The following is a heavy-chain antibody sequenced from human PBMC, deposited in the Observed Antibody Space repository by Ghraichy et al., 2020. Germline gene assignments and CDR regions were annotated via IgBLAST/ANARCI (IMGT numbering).Heavy chain of an antibody. V-gene: IGHV4-59*01. Sequence: SETLSLTCTVSGGSISSYYWSWIRQPPGKGLEWIGYIYYSGSTNYNPSLKSRVTISVDTSKNQFSLKLSSVTAADTAVYYCARDLRPVPRTAFDIWGQGTMVTVSS. CDR3: ARDLRPVPRTAFDI. CDR2: IYYSGST. D-gene: IGHD1-14*01. CDR1: GGSISSYY. J-gene: IGHJ3*02.